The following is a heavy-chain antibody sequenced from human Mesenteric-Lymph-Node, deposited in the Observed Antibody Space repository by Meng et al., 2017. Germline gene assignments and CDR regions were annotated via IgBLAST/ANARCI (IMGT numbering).Heavy chain of an antibody. CDR3: ARAGVCGGDCYDAFDI. V-gene: IGHV3-74*01. J-gene: IGHJ3*02. D-gene: IGHD2-21*02. CDR2: IIGDGSYT. CDR1: GFTFSSYA. Sequence: GGSLRLSCAPSGFTFSSYAMHWVRQAPGKGLVWVSRIIGDGSYTTYADSVKGRFTVSRDNAKNTLYLQMNSLRAEDTAVYYCARAGVCGGDCYDAFDIWGQGTMVTVSS.